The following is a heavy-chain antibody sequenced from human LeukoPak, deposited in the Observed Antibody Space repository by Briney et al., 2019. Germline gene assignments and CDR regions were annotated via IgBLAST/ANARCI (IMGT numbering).Heavy chain of an antibody. J-gene: IGHJ5*01. CDR2: MNPNSGNA. CDR3: ATMSDYYGSGTHDWFDS. CDR1: GYTFTSYD. Sequence: ASVKVSCKASGYTFTSYDINWVRQATGQGLEWMGWMNPNSGNAGYAQKFQGRVTMTRNTSISTAYMELSSLRSEDTAVYYCATMSDYYGSGTHDWFDSWGQGTLVTVSS. D-gene: IGHD3-10*01. V-gene: IGHV1-8*01.